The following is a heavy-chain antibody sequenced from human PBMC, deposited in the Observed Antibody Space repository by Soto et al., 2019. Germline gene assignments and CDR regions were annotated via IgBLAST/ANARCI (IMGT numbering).Heavy chain of an antibody. CDR1: GDSVSSDSAT. CDR3: ARDSSGWHWYFDL. CDR2: TYYRSKWYN. D-gene: IGHD6-19*01. Sequence: QVQLQQSGPGLVKPSQTLSLICAISGDSVSSDSATWNWIRQSPSRGLEWLGRTYYRSKWYNDYGVSVKSRIAITPDTFKNQLSLQMNSVTPEDTAVYFCARDSSGWHWYFDLWGRGTLVTVSS. V-gene: IGHV6-1*01. J-gene: IGHJ2*01.